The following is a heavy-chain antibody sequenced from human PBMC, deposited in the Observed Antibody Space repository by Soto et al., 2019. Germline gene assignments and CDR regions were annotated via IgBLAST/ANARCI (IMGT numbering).Heavy chain of an antibody. CDR1: GFTFSAYS. Sequence: PGGSLRLSCAASGFTFSAYSMNWVRQAPGKGLEWVSYISGSGYTIYYADSVKGRFTISRDNAKNSLYLQMNSLRADDTAVYYCASAYCGGDCYSPDYWGQGTLVTVSS. D-gene: IGHD2-21*02. CDR3: ASAYCGGDCYSPDY. CDR2: ISGSGYTI. J-gene: IGHJ4*02. V-gene: IGHV3-48*01.